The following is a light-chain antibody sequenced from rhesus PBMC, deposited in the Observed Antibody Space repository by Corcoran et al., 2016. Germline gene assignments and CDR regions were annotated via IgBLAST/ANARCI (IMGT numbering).Light chain of an antibody. V-gene: IGKV1-33*02. CDR2: DAS. J-gene: IGKJ4*01. CDR1: QGISKY. Sequence: DIQMTQSPSSLSASVGDTVTITCQASQGISKYLAWYQQTPGKAPKFLIYDASTLQSGVPSRFSGSGSGTEFTLTISSLQPEDFGTYYCQHSYGTPLTFGGETKVEIK. CDR3: QHSYGTPLT.